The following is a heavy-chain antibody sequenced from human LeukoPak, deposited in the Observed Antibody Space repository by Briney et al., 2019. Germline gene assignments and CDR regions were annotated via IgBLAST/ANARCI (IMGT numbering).Heavy chain of an antibody. J-gene: IGHJ4*02. Sequence: GGSLRLSCAASGFTFDDYAMHWVRQAPGKGLEWISGISWNSGSIGYADSVKGRFTISRDNAKNSLYLQLNSLRAEDTAFYYCAKSSRGATDYWGQGTLVTVSS. D-gene: IGHD1-26*01. CDR2: ISWNSGSI. CDR1: GFTFDDYA. V-gene: IGHV3-9*01. CDR3: AKSSRGATDY.